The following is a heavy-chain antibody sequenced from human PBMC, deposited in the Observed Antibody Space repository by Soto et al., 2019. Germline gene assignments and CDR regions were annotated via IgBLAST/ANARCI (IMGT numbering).Heavy chain of an antibody. V-gene: IGHV3-23*01. CDR2: VSGSGDFT. D-gene: IGHD3-9*01. Sequence: EVQLLESGGGLLQPGGSLRLSCAASGFTFSSYAMSWVRQAPGKGLEWVSVVSGSGDFTFYAGSVKGRFTISRDNSKNTLYLQMNTLGAEDTAVYYGAKTHNDILDYWGQGTMVTVSS. CDR3: AKTHNDILDY. CDR1: GFTFSSYA. J-gene: IGHJ4*02.